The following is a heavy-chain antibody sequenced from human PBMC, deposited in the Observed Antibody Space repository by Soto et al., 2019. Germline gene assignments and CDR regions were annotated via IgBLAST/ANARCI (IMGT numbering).Heavy chain of an antibody. J-gene: IGHJ6*02. CDR3: ARSRITIFGVVYYYGMDV. V-gene: IGHV5-10-1*01. CDR1: GYSFTSYW. CDR2: IDPSDSYT. D-gene: IGHD3-3*01. Sequence: PGESLKISCKGSGYSFTSYWISWVRQMPGKGLEWMGRIDPSDSYTNYSPSFQGHVTISADKSISTAYLQWSSLKASDTAMYYCARSRITIFGVVYYYGMDVWGQGTTVTAP.